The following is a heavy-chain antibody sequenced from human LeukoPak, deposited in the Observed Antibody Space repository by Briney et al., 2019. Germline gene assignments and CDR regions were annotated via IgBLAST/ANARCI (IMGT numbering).Heavy chain of an antibody. CDR1: GFTFSSYG. D-gene: IGHD3-10*01. CDR2: ISGSGGST. Sequence: PGGSLRLSCAASGFTFSSYGMSWVRQAPGKGLEWVSAISGSGGSTYYADSVKGRFTISRDNSKNTLYLQMNSLRAEDTAVYYCAKDTGLFIIEDAFDIWGQGTMVTVPS. V-gene: IGHV3-23*01. J-gene: IGHJ3*02. CDR3: AKDTGLFIIEDAFDI.